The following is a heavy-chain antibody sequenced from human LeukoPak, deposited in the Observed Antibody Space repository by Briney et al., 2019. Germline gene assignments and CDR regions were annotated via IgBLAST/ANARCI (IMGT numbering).Heavy chain of an antibody. J-gene: IGHJ5*02. D-gene: IGHD6-13*01. CDR1: RYTFTSYA. V-gene: IGHV1-3*01. Sequence: GASVKVSCKASRYTFTSYAMHWVRQAPGQRLEWMGWINAGNGNTKYSQKFQGRVTITRDTSASTAYMELSSLRSEDTAVYYCARAIIAAADSNWFDPWGQGTLVTVSS. CDR2: INAGNGNT. CDR3: ARAIIAAADSNWFDP.